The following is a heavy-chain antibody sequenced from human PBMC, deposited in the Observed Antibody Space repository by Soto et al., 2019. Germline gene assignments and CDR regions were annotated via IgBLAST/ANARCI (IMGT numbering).Heavy chain of an antibody. Sequence: QVQLVQSGAEVKKPGSSVKVSCKASGGTFSSYAISWVRQAPGQGLEWMGGIIPPFSSANYAQKFQGRVTITADESARTAYMELSSLRSEDTALYYCAGGPATPVGHYYYGMDVWGQGTTVTVSS. J-gene: IGHJ6*02. CDR3: AGGPATPVGHYYYGMDV. CDR2: IIPPFSSA. CDR1: GGTFSSYA. V-gene: IGHV1-69*01. D-gene: IGHD2-15*01.